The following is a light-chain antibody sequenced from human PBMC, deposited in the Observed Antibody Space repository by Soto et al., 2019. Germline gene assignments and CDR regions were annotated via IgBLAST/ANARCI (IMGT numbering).Light chain of an antibody. CDR3: QQYSSPPAT. V-gene: IGKV3-20*01. J-gene: IGKJ1*01. CDR2: GAS. Sequence: ETVLTQSPGTLSLSPGERATLSCRASQSVRSSYLAWYQQKPGQTPRLLIYGASSRATGIPDRFSGSGSGTDFTLTISRLEPEDFAVYFCQQYSSPPATFSQGTKVDIK. CDR1: QSVRSSY.